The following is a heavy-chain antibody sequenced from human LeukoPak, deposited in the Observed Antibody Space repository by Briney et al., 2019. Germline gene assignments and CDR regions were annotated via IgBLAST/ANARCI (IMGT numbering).Heavy chain of an antibody. CDR2: INHSGST. V-gene: IGHV4-34*01. Sequence: SETLSLTCAVYGGSFSGYYWSWIRQPPGKGLEWIGEINHSGSTNYNPSLKSRVTISVDTSKNQFSLKLSSVTAADTAVYYCARASYDYVWGSYSRNWFDPWGQGTLVTVSS. CDR1: GGSFSGYY. D-gene: IGHD3-16*01. CDR3: ARASYDYVWGSYSRNWFDP. J-gene: IGHJ5*02.